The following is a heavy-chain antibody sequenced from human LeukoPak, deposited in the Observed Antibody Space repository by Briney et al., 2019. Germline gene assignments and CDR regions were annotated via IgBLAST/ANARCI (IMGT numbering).Heavy chain of an antibody. CDR2: IKSKTDGGTT. CDR3: TTNSLTIFGVVINFDY. Sequence: GGSLRLSCAASGFTFSNAWMSWVRQAPGKGLEWVGRIKSKTDGGTTDYAAPVKGRFTISRDDSKNTLYLQMNSLKTEDKAAYYYTTNSLTIFGVVINFDYWGQGTLDTVSS. CDR1: GFTFSNAW. D-gene: IGHD3-3*01. V-gene: IGHV3-15*01. J-gene: IGHJ4*02.